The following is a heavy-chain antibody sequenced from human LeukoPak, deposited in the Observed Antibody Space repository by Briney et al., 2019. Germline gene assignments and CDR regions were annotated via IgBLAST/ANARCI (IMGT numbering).Heavy chain of an antibody. CDR1: GFTFSDYY. CDR3: AGGGIYDSSGYYLDY. Sequence: PGGSLRLSCAASGFTFSDYYMSWIRQAPGKGLEWVSYISSSGSTIYYADSVKGRFTISRDNSKNTVYLQMNSLRAADTAVCYCAGGGIYDSSGYYLDYWGQGTLVTVSS. D-gene: IGHD3-22*01. V-gene: IGHV3-11*01. CDR2: ISSSGSTI. J-gene: IGHJ4*02.